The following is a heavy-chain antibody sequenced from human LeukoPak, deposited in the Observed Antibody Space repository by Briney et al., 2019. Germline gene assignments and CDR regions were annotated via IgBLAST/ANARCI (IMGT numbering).Heavy chain of an antibody. V-gene: IGHV1-18*04. CDR1: GYTFTGYY. CDR3: ARDRGALWWELTPFDY. J-gene: IGHJ4*02. CDR2: ISAYNGNT. D-gene: IGHD1-26*01. Sequence: ASVKVSCKASGYTFTGYYMHWVRQAPGQGLEWMGWISAYNGNTNYAQKLQGRVTMTTDTSTSTAYMELRSLRSDDTAVYYCARDRGALWWELTPFDYWGQGTLVTVSS.